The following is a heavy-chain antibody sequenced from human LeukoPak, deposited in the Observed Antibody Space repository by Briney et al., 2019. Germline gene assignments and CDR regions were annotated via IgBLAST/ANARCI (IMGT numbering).Heavy chain of an antibody. D-gene: IGHD3-16*02. CDR3: TKGLRLGELSFTYYFDY. V-gene: IGHV3-23*01. Sequence: GGSLRLSCAASGFTFSSYAMSWVRQAPGKGLEWVSGISNSGGSTYYADSVKGRFTISRDNSKNMLYLQMNSLRAEDTAVYYCTKGLRLGELSFTYYFDYWGQGTLVTVSS. CDR1: GFTFSSYA. CDR2: ISNSGGST. J-gene: IGHJ4*02.